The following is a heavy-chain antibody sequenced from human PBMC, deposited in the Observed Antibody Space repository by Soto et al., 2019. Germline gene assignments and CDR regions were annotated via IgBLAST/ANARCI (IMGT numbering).Heavy chain of an antibody. CDR2: IKSDGSST. J-gene: IGHJ4*02. CDR3: ARSPSSGWYYSDY. CDR1: DFTFSNYW. Sequence: PGGSLRLSCAASDFTFSNYWMYWVRQAPGKGLVWVSRIKSDGSSTSYADSVEGRFTISRDNAKNTLYLQMNSLRGEDTAVYYCARSPSSGWYYSDYWGQGALVTVSS. V-gene: IGHV3-74*01. D-gene: IGHD6-19*01.